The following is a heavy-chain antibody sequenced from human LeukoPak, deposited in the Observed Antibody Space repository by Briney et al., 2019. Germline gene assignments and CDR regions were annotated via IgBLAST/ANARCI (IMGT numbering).Heavy chain of an antibody. J-gene: IGHJ4*02. CDR2: ISSSGSSI. Sequence: GGSLRLSCAASGFTFSSYSMNWVRQAPGKGLEWVSYISSSGSSIYYADSVKGRFTISRDNAKNSLYLQMNSLRAEDTAVYYCARDGDGYSYGSDYWGQGTLVTVSS. CDR1: GFTFSSYS. V-gene: IGHV3-48*04. CDR3: ARDGDGYSYGSDY. D-gene: IGHD5-18*01.